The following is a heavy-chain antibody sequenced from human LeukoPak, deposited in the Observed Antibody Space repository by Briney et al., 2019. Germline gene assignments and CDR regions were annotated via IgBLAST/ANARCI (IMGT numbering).Heavy chain of an antibody. V-gene: IGHV7-4-1*02. Sequence: EASVKVSCKASGYTFTSYAMNWVRQAPGQGLEWMGWINTNTGNPTYAQGFTGRFVFSLDTSVSTAYLQISSLKAEDTAVYYCAREIRSGSYVDYYYYMDVWGKGTTVTVSS. CDR1: GYTFTSYA. J-gene: IGHJ6*03. CDR3: AREIRSGSYVDYYYYMDV. CDR2: INTNTGNP. D-gene: IGHD1-26*01.